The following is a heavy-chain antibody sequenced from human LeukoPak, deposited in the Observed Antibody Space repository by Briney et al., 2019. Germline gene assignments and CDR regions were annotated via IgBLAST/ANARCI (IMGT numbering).Heavy chain of an antibody. D-gene: IGHD1-26*01. CDR3: AKVGPPLGATTGFDY. V-gene: IGHV3-30*18. J-gene: IGHJ4*02. CDR2: ISYDGSNK. Sequence: PGGSLRLSCAASGFTFSSYGMHWVRQAPGKGLEWVAVISYDGSNKYYADSVKGRFTISRDNSKNTLYLQMNSLRAEDTAVYYCAKVGPPLGATTGFDYWGQGTLVTVSS. CDR1: GFTFSSYG.